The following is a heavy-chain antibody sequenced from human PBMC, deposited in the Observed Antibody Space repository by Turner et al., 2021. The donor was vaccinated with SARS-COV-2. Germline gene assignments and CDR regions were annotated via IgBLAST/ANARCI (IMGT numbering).Heavy chain of an antibody. CDR1: GYTFTGYY. CDR2: INPNSGVT. CDR3: AVLDMATITDAFDI. D-gene: IGHD5-12*01. V-gene: IGHV1-2*02. Sequence: QVQLVQAGDEVKKPGASVRVSCKASGYTFTGYYMHWVRQAPGQGLEWIGWINPNSGVTNYAQKFQGRVTMTRDTSISTAYMELSRLRSDDTAVYYCAVLDMATITDAFDIWGQGTMVTVSS. J-gene: IGHJ3*02.